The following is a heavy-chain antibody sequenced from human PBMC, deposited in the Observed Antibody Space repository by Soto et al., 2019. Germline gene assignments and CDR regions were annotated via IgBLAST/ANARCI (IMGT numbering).Heavy chain of an antibody. CDR3: ARDRTSSPHNWFDP. Sequence: PSETLSLTCTVSGGSISSYYWSWIRQPPGKGLEWIGYIYYSGSTNYNPSLKSRVTISVDTSKNQFSLKLSSVTAADTAVYYCARDRTSSPHNWFDPWGQGTLVTVS. D-gene: IGHD6-6*01. CDR2: IYYSGST. J-gene: IGHJ5*02. CDR1: GGSISSYY. V-gene: IGHV4-59*01.